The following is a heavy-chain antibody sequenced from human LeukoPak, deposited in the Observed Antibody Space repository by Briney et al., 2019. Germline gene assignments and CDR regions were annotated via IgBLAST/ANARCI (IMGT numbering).Heavy chain of an antibody. Sequence: GRSLRLSCAASGFTFSSYAMHWVRQAPGKGLEWVAVISYDGSNKYYADSVKGRFTISRDNSKNTLYLQMNSLRAEDTAVYYCARELDYYDSSGYAYYFDYWGQGTLVTVSS. V-gene: IGHV3-30-3*01. CDR3: ARELDYYDSSGYAYYFDY. D-gene: IGHD3-22*01. CDR2: ISYDGSNK. J-gene: IGHJ4*02. CDR1: GFTFSSYA.